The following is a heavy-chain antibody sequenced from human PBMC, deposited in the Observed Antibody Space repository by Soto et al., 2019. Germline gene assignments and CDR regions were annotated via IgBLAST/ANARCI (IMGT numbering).Heavy chain of an antibody. CDR3: ARASTTVTTLDY. D-gene: IGHD4-17*01. CDR1: GGSVSSGSYY. Sequence: TSETLSLTCTVSGGSVSSGSYYWSWIRQPPGKGLEWIGYIYYSGSTYYNPSLKSRVTISVDTSKNQSSLKLSSVTAADTAVYYCARASTTVTTLDYWGQGTLVTVSS. CDR2: IYYSGST. V-gene: IGHV4-61*01. J-gene: IGHJ4*02.